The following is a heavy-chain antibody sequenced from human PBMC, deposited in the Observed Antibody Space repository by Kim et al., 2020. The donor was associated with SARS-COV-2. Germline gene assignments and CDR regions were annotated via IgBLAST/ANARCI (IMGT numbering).Heavy chain of an antibody. J-gene: IGHJ4*02. CDR3: ARRIYGDYLDFFDF. D-gene: IGHD4-17*01. Sequence: GESLKISCKGSGYSFSTYWIAWARQKPGKGLEWMGIIYPGDSDIRYSPSFQGQVTISADKSINTAYLQWSRLKASDTAMYYCARRIYGDYLDFFDFWGQGTLVTVSS. CDR1: GYSFSTYW. CDR2: IYPGDSDI. V-gene: IGHV5-51*03.